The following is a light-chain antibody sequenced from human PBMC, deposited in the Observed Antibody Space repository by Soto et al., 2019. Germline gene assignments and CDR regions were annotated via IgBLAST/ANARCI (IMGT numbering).Light chain of an antibody. CDR3: QQYDNLPWT. CDR2: DAS. Sequence: IQMTQSPSSLSASVGDSVTITCQASQDISNYLNWYQQKPGKAPKLLIYDASNLETGVPSRFSGSGSGTDVTFTISSLQPEDFATYYCQQYDNLPWTFGQGTKVEIK. V-gene: IGKV1-33*01. J-gene: IGKJ1*01. CDR1: QDISNY.